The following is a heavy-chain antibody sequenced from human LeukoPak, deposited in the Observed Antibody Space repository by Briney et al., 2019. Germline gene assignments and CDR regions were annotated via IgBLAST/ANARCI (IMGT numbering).Heavy chain of an antibody. J-gene: IGHJ4*02. CDR2: ISGSGGST. CDR1: GFTFSAYA. Sequence: GGSLRLSCAASGFTFSAYAMHWVRQAPGKGLEWVSAISGSGGSTYYADSVKGRFTISRDNSKNTLYLQMNSLRAEDTAVYYCAKVGKYYYDSSGYYGYYFDYWGQGTLVTVSS. CDR3: AKVGKYYYDSSGYYGYYFDY. V-gene: IGHV3-23*01. D-gene: IGHD3-22*01.